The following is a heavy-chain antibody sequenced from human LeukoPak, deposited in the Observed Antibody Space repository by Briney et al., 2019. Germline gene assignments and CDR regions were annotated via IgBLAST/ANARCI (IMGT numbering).Heavy chain of an antibody. CDR2: VYPDDSDV. CDR3: VRNPSGGPQGIDY. Sequence: PGESLKISCKGSGYNFSKYWIGWVRQMPGKGLEWMGIVYPDDSDVIYTASFEGRVTISAEKSTNTAYLQWRSLKASDTAMYYCVRNPSGGPQGIDYWGQGTLVTVSS. CDR1: GYNFSKYW. V-gene: IGHV5-51*01. D-gene: IGHD2-15*01. J-gene: IGHJ4*02.